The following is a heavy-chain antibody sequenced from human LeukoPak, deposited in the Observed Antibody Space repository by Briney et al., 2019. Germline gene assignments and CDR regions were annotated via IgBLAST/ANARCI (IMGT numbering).Heavy chain of an antibody. D-gene: IGHD1-26*01. V-gene: IGHV4-4*07. CDR1: GGSISSYY. CDR2: IYTSGST. CDR3: ARDPGAGSGSCAY. Sequence: PLGTLSLSCTVSGGSISSYYRSSIRQPPGKGLEWIGRIYTSGSTKYNLSLRRRVTMAVATSKKQFSLKRSSVTAAETAVYYGARDPGAGSGSCAYWGQGTLVTVSS. J-gene: IGHJ4*02.